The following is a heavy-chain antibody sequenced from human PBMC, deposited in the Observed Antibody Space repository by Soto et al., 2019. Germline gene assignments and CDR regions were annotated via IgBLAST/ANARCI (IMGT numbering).Heavy chain of an antibody. CDR3: ARGDGRSRSGRGSIDH. CDR2: INHSGST. CDR1: GGSFSGYY. Sequence: SETLSLTCAVYGGSFSGYYWSWIRQPPGKGLEWIGEINHSGSTNYNPSLKSRVTISVDTSKNQFSLKLSSVTAADTAVYYCARGDGRSRSGRGSIDHWGQGTLVTVSS. J-gene: IGHJ4*02. V-gene: IGHV4-34*01. D-gene: IGHD1-1*01.